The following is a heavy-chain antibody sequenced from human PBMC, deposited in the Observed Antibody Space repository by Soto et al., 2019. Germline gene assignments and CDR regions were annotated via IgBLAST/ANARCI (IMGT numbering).Heavy chain of an antibody. V-gene: IGHV3-23*01. CDR2: ISGSGGST. CDR1: GFTFSSYA. J-gene: IGHJ3*02. D-gene: IGHD3-22*01. Sequence: GGPLRLSCAASGFTFSSYAMSWVRQAPGKGREWVPAISGSGGSTYYADSVKGRFTISRDNSKNTLYLQMNSLRAEDTAVYYCARSYDSSGYHDAFDIWGQGTMVTVSS. CDR3: ARSYDSSGYHDAFDI.